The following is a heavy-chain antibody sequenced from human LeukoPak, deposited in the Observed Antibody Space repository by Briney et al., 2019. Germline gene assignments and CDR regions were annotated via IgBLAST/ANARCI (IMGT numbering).Heavy chain of an antibody. CDR1: GGSISSYY. J-gene: IGHJ4*02. CDR2: IYYSGST. CDR3: ARARWIQLWYPLDY. D-gene: IGHD5-18*01. V-gene: IGHV4-59*08. Sequence: SETLSLTCTVSGGSISSYYWSWIRQPPGKGLEWIGYIYYSGSTNYNPSLRSRVTISVDTSKNQFSLKLSSVTAADTAVYYCARARWIQLWYPLDYWGQGTLVTVSS.